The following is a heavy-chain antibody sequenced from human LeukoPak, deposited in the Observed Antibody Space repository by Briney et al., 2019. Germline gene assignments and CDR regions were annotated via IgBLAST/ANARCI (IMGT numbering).Heavy chain of an antibody. Sequence: KPSETLSLTCTVSGGSISSSSYYWGWIRQPPGKGLEWIGYFSYSGSTNYNPSLKSRVTISVDTSKNQFSLKLSSVTAADTAVYYCARGTGGRGYHYFDYWGQGTLVTVSS. CDR2: FSYSGST. D-gene: IGHD3-22*01. CDR1: GGSISSSSYY. J-gene: IGHJ4*02. CDR3: ARGTGGRGYHYFDY. V-gene: IGHV4-61*05.